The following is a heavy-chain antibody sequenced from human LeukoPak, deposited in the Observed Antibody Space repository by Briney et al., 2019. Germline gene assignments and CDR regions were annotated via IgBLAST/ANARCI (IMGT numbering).Heavy chain of an antibody. D-gene: IGHD1-26*01. CDR3: AKDRYSAVGNYYMDV. J-gene: IGHJ6*03. V-gene: IGHV3-9*03. Sequence: PGGSLRLSCAASGFTFSDYYMSWIRQAPGKGLEWVSGISWNSGSIGYADSVKGRFTISRDNAKNSLYLQMNSLRAEDMALYYCAKDRYSAVGNYYMDVWGKGTTVTVSS. CDR1: GFTFSDYY. CDR2: ISWNSGSI.